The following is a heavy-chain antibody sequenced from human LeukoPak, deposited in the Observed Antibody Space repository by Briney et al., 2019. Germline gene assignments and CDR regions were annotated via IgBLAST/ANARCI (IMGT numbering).Heavy chain of an antibody. CDR2: ISGSDGTT. D-gene: IGHD2-15*01. V-gene: IGHV3-21*06. CDR3: ARVFQSIALDY. J-gene: IGHJ4*02. CDR1: GFTVSSNS. Sequence: GGSLRLSCTVSGFTVSSNSMSWVRQAPGKGLEWVSSISGSDGTTYYADSVKGRFTISRDNAKNSLYLQMNNLRAEDTAVYYCARVFQSIALDYWGQGTLVTVSS.